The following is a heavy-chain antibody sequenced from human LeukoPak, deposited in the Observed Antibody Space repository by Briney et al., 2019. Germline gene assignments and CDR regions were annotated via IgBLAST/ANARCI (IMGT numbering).Heavy chain of an antibody. V-gene: IGHV4-61*02. CDR1: GGSISSGSYY. CDR2: IYTSGST. Sequence: SQTLSLTCTVSGGSISSGSYYWSWIRQPAGKGLEWIGRIYTSGSTNYNPSLRSPVPISVATSTNQFSLKLRQFTAAYTAGYYCARSPPITIIVVGDYFDYWAREPWSPSPQ. D-gene: IGHD3-22*01. CDR3: ARSPPITIIVVGDYFDY. J-gene: IGHJ4*02.